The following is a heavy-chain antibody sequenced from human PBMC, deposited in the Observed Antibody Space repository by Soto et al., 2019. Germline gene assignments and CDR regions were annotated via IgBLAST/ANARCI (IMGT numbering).Heavy chain of an antibody. Sequence: EVQLVESGGGLVQPGGSLRLSCAASGFKFSDYSMNWVRQAPGKGLEWVSYISRSNSTTYYAASVRGRFTISRDNAKNVLFPQLNSLRAEDTAVYYCARDTNHYDWLDYWGQGTLVTVSS. CDR1: GFKFSDYS. CDR3: ARDTNHYDWLDY. CDR2: ISRSNSTT. D-gene: IGHD5-12*01. V-gene: IGHV3-48*04. J-gene: IGHJ4*02.